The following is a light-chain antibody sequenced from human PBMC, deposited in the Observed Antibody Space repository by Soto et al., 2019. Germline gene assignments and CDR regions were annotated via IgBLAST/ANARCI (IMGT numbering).Light chain of an antibody. Sequence: QSALTQPRSVSGSPGQSVTISCTGTSSDVGGYNYVSWYQQHPGKAPKLMIYAVSKRPSGVPDRFSGSKSGNTASLTISGLQAEDEADYYCCSYAGSYTDVFGPGTKLTVL. J-gene: IGLJ1*01. CDR3: CSYAGSYTDV. CDR1: SSDVGGYNY. V-gene: IGLV2-11*01. CDR2: AVS.